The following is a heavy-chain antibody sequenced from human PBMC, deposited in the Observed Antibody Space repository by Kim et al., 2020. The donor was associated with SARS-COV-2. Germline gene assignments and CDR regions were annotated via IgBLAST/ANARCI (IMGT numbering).Heavy chain of an antibody. V-gene: IGHV3-21*01. D-gene: IGHD3-10*01. J-gene: IGHJ4*02. CDR3: ARDDYYSGSGSYPEDLTPFDY. CDR1: GFTFSSYS. Sequence: GGSLRLSCAASGFTFSSYSMNWVRQAPGKGLEWVSSISSSSSYIYYADSVKGRFTISRDNAKNSLYLQMNSLRAEDTAVYYCARDDYYSGSGSYPEDLTPFDYWGQGTLVTVSS. CDR2: ISSSSSYI.